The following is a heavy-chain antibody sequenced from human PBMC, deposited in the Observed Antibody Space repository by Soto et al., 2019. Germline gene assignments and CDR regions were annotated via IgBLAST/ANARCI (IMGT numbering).Heavy chain of an antibody. J-gene: IGHJ4*02. CDR1: GYPFTSYD. V-gene: IGHV1-8*01. D-gene: IGHD3-22*01. Sequence: ASVKVSCKASGYPFTSYDINWVRQATGQGLEWMGWINPNSGNTGYAQQFQGRVTMTRNTSISTAYMELGSLRSEDTAVYYCARGEYYYYDSSGYYWDWGQGTLVTVSS. CDR3: ARGEYYYYDSSGYYWD. CDR2: INPNSGNT.